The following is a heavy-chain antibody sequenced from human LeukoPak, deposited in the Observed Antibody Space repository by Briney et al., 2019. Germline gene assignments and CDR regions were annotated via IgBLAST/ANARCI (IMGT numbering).Heavy chain of an antibody. V-gene: IGHV1-2*02. J-gene: IGHJ5*02. CDR1: GYAFTGYY. D-gene: IGHD3-3*02. CDR2: INPNSGGT. Sequence: ASVKVSCKASGYAFTGYYIHWVRQAPGQGFEWMGWINPNSGGTKYAQKFQGRVTMTRDSSITTANMELNRLTSDDTAVYFCARGDCPSISCPFDPWGQGTVVTVSS. CDR3: ARGDCPSISCPFDP.